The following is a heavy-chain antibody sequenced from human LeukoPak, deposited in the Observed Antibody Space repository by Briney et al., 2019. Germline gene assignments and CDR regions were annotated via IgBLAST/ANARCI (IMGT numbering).Heavy chain of an antibody. CDR2: TYYRSKWYN. CDR3: ARGNLYYYYGMDV. Sequence: SQTLSLTCAISGDSVASNSAAWNWLRQSPSRGLEWLGRTYYRSKWYNDYAVSVKSRITINPDTSKNQFSLQLNSVTPEDTAVYYCARGNLYYYYGMDVWGQGTTVTVSS. CDR1: GDSVASNSAA. J-gene: IGHJ6*02. D-gene: IGHD1-14*01. V-gene: IGHV6-1*01.